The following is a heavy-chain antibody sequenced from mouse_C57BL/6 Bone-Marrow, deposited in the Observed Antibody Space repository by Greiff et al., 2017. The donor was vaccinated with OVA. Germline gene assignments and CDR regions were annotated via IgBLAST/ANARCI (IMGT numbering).Heavy chain of an antibody. V-gene: IGHV2-2*01. CDR1: GFSLTSYG. Sequence: VKVVESGPGLVQPSQSLSITCTVSGFSLTSYGVHWVRQSPGKGLEWLGVIWSGGSTDYNAAFISRLSISKDNSKSQVFFKMNSLQADDTAIYYCARRDGYLGWFAYWGQGTLVTVSA. J-gene: IGHJ3*01. D-gene: IGHD2-3*01. CDR3: ARRDGYLGWFAY. CDR2: IWSGGST.